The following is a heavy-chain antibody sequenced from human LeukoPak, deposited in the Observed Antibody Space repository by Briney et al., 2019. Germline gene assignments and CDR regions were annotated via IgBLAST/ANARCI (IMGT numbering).Heavy chain of an antibody. CDR3: ARAVYYGSGSYYNDDY. CDR2: ISSSSSYI. J-gene: IGHJ4*02. Sequence: GGTLRLSCAASGFTFSSYSMNWVRQAPGKGLEWVSSISSSSSYIYYADSVKGRFTISRDNAKNSLYLQMNSLRAEDTAVYYCARAVYYGSGSYYNDDYWGQGTLVTVSS. D-gene: IGHD3-10*01. CDR1: GFTFSSYS. V-gene: IGHV3-21*01.